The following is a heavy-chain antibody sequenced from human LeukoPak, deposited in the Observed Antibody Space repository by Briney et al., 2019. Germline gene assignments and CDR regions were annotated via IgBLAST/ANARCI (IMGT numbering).Heavy chain of an antibody. CDR2: IPYDGSNK. Sequence: GRSLRLSCAASGFTFSSYAMHWVRQAPGKGLEWVAVIPYDGSNKYYADSVKGRFTISRDNSKNTLYLQMNSLRAEDTAVYYCAREVRGTFDYWGQGTLVTVSS. J-gene: IGHJ4*02. D-gene: IGHD1-26*01. CDR3: AREVRGTFDY. V-gene: IGHV3-30*04. CDR1: GFTFSSYA.